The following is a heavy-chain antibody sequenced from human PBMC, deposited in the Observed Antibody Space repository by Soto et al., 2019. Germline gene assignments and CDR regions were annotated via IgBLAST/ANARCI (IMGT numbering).Heavy chain of an antibody. CDR1: GFTFSSYW. CDR3: AAEMVYATIDS. V-gene: IGHV3-7*01. D-gene: IGHD2-8*01. Sequence: GGSLRLSCTASGFTFSSYWMIWVRQAPGKGLEWVANIKQDGSEKYYVDSVKGRFTISRDNAKNSLYLQMNSLRAEDTAIYYCAAEMVYATIDSSGKATLVTVSA. CDR2: IKQDGSEK. J-gene: IGHJ4*02.